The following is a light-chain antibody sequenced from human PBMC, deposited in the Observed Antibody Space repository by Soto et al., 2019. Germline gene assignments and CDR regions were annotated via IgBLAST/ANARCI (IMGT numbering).Light chain of an antibody. CDR2: DVN. Sequence: QSVLTQPASVSGSPGQSITISCTGTSSDVGGYNHVSWYQQHPGRAPRLIIYDVNYRPSGVSNRFSGSKSGNTASLTISGLQAEDEADFYCSSYGGSTTYVFGTGTKVTVL. CDR3: SSYGGSTTYV. CDR1: SSDVGGYNH. V-gene: IGLV2-14*01. J-gene: IGLJ1*01.